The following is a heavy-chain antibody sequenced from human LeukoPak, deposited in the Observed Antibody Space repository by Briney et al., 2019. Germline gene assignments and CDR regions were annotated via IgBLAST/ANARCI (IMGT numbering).Heavy chain of an antibody. CDR3: ARSYYFDSSAYYLFDY. J-gene: IGHJ4*02. V-gene: IGHV7-4-1*02. D-gene: IGHD3-22*01. Sequence: ASVTVSCKASGYTFTGYYMHWVRQAPGQGLEWMGWINTNTGNPTYAQGFTGRFVFSLDTSVSTAYLQISSLKAEDTAVYYCARSYYFDSSAYYLFDYWGQGTLVTVSS. CDR2: INTNTGNP. CDR1: GYTFTGYY.